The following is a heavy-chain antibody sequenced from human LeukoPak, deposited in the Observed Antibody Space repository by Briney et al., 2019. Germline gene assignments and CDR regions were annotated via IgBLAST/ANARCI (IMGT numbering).Heavy chain of an antibody. CDR2: ISYDGSNK. CDR1: GFTFSSYA. CDR3: ARALNVDDFDY. D-gene: IGHD5/OR15-5a*01. J-gene: IGHJ4*02. Sequence: PGGSLRLPCAASGFTFSSYAMHWVRQAPGKGLEWVAVISYDGSNKYYADSVKGRFTISRDNSKNTLYLQMNSLRAEDTAVYYCARALNVDDFDYWGQGTLVTVSS. V-gene: IGHV3-30*04.